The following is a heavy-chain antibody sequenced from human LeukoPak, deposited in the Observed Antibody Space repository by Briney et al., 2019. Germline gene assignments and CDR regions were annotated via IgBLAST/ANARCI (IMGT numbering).Heavy chain of an antibody. D-gene: IGHD5-12*01. CDR1: GYSFTNYD. CDR2: INPKSGDT. V-gene: IGHV1-8*03. J-gene: IGHJ6*03. CDR3: AREHSGYDFPGRDYYSMDV. Sequence: AASVKVSCKASGYSFTNYDINWVRQATGQGLEWMGWINPKSGDTGYSQKFQGRVFITRDTSINTAYMELSSLGSDDTAVYYCAREHSGYDFPGRDYYSMDVWGKGTTVTVSS.